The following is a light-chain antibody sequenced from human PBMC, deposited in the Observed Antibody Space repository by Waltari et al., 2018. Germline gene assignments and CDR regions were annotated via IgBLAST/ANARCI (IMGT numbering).Light chain of an antibody. Sequence: QSALTQPPSASGTPGPRVTISCSGTSSTIGSTYVYWYLPLPGTAPKLLIYNNNQWASGVTDRFSGSKSGTSASLAISGLRSEDEADYYCASWDDSLSVVVFGGGTKLTVV. CDR3: ASWDDSLSVVV. J-gene: IGLJ2*01. CDR2: NNN. CDR1: SSTIGSTY. V-gene: IGLV1-47*01.